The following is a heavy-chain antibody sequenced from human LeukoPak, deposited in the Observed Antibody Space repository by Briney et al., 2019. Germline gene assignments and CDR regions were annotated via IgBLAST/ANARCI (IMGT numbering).Heavy chain of an antibody. D-gene: IGHD7-27*01. J-gene: IGHJ4*02. CDR1: GFTFSSYW. Sequence: GGSLRLSCAASGFTFSSYWMSWVRQAPGKGLEWVANIKQDGSEKYYVDSVKGRFTISRDNAKNSLYLQMNSLRAEDTAVYYCARANWGSHFYFDYWGQGTLVTVSS. CDR3: ARANWGSHFYFDY. V-gene: IGHV3-7*04. CDR2: IKQDGSEK.